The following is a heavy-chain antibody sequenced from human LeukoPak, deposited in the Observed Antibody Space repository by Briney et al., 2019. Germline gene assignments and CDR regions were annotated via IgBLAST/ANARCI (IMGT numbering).Heavy chain of an antibody. D-gene: IGHD4-11*01. CDR3: ATEIATTYYNYYGMDV. Sequence: ASVKVSCKVSGYTLTELSMHWVRQAPGKGLEWMGGFDPEDGETIYAQKFQGRVTMTEDTSTDTAYMELSSLRSEDTAVYYCATEIATTYYNYYGMDVWGQGTTVTVSS. V-gene: IGHV1-24*01. J-gene: IGHJ6*02. CDR1: GYTLTELS. CDR2: FDPEDGET.